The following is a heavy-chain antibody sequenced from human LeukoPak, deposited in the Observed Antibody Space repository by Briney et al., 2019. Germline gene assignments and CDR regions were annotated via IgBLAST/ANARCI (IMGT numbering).Heavy chain of an antibody. V-gene: IGHV1-8*03. D-gene: IGHD3-10*01. CDR3: ARGESSGSYRWFDP. CDR1: GYTFTSYD. J-gene: IGHJ5*02. CDR2: MNPNSGNT. Sequence: ASVKVSCKASGYTFTSYDINWVRQATGQGLEWMGWMNPNSGNTGYAQKFQGRVTITRNTSISTAYMELSSLRSEDTAVYYCARGESSGSYRWFDPWGQGTLVTVSS.